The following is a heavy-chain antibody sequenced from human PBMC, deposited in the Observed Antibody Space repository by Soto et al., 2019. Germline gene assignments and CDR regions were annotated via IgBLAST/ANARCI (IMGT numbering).Heavy chain of an antibody. J-gene: IGHJ2*01. Sequence: QVQLQESGPGLVKPSQTLSLTCTVSGDSISSGGHYWSWVRQPPGKGLEWIAYIYYSESTYYNPSVKSRVTISGDTSKNQFSLKLTSVTAADTAVYYCARIRGSFYLYFDLWGRGTLVTVSS. V-gene: IGHV4-31*03. CDR3: ARIRGSFYLYFDL. D-gene: IGHD5-12*01. CDR2: IYYSEST. CDR1: GDSISSGGHY.